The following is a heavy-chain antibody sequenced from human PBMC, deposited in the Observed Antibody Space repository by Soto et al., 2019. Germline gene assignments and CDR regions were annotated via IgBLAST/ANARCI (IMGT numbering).Heavy chain of an antibody. CDR3: ARADRITMVRGVIIRPPKYYFDY. V-gene: IGHV4-34*01. CDR1: GGSFSDYY. D-gene: IGHD3-10*01. CDR2: INHSGST. Sequence: QVQLQQWGAGLLKPSETLSLTCAVYGGSFSDYYWTWIRQPPGKGLEWMGEINHSGSTNYNPSHKSRVTVSVDTSKSQCSLNLSSVTAADTAVYYCARADRITMVRGVIIRPPKYYFDYWGQGTLVTVSS. J-gene: IGHJ4*02.